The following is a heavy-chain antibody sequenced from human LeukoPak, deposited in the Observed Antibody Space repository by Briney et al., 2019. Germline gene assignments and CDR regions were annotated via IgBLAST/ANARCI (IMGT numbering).Heavy chain of an antibody. CDR1: GDSISNYY. CDR2: MYNRGST. Sequence: PSETLSLTCTVSGDSISNYYWSWLRQSPGKELEWIGYMYNRGSTIYNPSLKSRVTISTDTSKNQSSLRLTSVPAPDTAVYYCARAEKAVTGTLDSWGQGTLITVSS. CDR3: ARAEKAVTGTLDS. D-gene: IGHD6-19*01. J-gene: IGHJ4*02. V-gene: IGHV4-59*01.